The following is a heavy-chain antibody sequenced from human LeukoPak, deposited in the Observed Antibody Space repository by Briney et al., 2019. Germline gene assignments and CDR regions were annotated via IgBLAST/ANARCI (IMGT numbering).Heavy chain of an antibody. Sequence: GGSLRLSCAASGFTFSSYAMSWVRQAPGKGLEWVSTISGNGDYTYYADSVKGRFTISRHNSKNTLYLQMNSLRAEDTAVYYCAGLSGYTYYYYYGMDVWGQGTTVTVSS. CDR1: GFTFSSYA. J-gene: IGHJ6*02. V-gene: IGHV3-23*01. CDR2: ISGNGDYT. CDR3: AGLSGYTYYYYYGMDV. D-gene: IGHD3-3*01.